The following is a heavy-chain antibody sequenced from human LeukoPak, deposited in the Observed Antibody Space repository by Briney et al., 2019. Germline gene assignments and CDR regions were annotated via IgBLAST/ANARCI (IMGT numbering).Heavy chain of an antibody. Sequence: PSETLSLTCSVSGASMRQFYWTWNRQPPKEGREWVGYVYDNGNSNSRSSLRSRVSMSVDTSKNEFSLKLSSVTAADTAVYFCARGSRYKPDFFDDWGLGTPVTVSS. J-gene: IGHJ4*02. V-gene: IGHV4-59*01. D-gene: IGHD3-3*01. CDR3: ARGSRYKPDFFDD. CDR2: VYDNGNS. CDR1: GASMRQFY.